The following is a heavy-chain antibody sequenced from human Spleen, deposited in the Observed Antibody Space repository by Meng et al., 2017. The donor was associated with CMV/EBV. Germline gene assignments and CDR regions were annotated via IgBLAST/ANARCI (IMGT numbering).Heavy chain of an antibody. D-gene: IGHD5/OR15-5a*01. CDR2: IKTITDGGTT. CDR3: AKNLVSTITGGFDY. Sequence: GESLKISCAASGFTFSNAWMSWVRQAPGKGLEWVGRIKTITDGGTTDYAAPVKGRFTISRDNSKNTLYLQMNSLRAEDTALYYCAKNLVSTITGGFDYWGQGTRVTVSS. CDR1: GFTFSNAW. V-gene: IGHV3-15*01. J-gene: IGHJ4*02.